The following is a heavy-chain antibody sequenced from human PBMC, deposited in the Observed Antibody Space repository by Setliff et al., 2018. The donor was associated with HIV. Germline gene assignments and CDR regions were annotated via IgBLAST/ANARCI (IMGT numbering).Heavy chain of an antibody. V-gene: IGHV5-51*01. CDR2: IYPRDSKI. D-gene: IGHD2-2*01. CDR3: ARETGYCTTISCYELEV. Sequence: GESLKISCVGSEYAFSNYWIGWVRQMPGKGLEWMGIIYPRDSKIRYSPSFQGQVTFSVDKSLNTAYLQWSSLKVSDSAIYYCARETGYCTTISCYELEVWGQGTLVTVSS. J-gene: IGHJ4*02. CDR1: EYAFSNYW.